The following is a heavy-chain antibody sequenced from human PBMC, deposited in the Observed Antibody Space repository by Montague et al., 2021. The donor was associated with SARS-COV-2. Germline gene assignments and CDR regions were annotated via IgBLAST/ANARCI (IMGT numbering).Heavy chain of an antibody. CDR2: IYYSGST. D-gene: IGHD6-19*01. V-gene: IGHV4-59*01. CDR1: GGSICSYY. J-gene: IGHJ3*02. Sequence: SETLSLTCTVSGGSICSYYWSWIRQPPGKGLEWIGYIYYSGSTNXNPSLKSRVTISVDTSKNQFSLKLSSVTAADTAVYYCARGSGWMGNAFDIWGQGTMVTVSS. CDR3: ARGSGWMGNAFDI.